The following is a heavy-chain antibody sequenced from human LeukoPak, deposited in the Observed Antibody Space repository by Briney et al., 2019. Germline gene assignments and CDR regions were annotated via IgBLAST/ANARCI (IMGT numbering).Heavy chain of an antibody. D-gene: IGHD1-26*01. CDR1: GFTFSNYG. CDR2: IKSKTDGGTI. J-gene: IGHJ4*02. V-gene: IGHV3-15*01. Sequence: PGGSLRLSCAASGFTFSNYGMNWVRQTPGTGLEWVGLIKSKTDGGTIDYAAPVKGRFTISRDDLSNTLYLQMNSLKIEDTAVYYCTTERSGSFPYWGQGALVTVSS. CDR3: TTERSGSFPY.